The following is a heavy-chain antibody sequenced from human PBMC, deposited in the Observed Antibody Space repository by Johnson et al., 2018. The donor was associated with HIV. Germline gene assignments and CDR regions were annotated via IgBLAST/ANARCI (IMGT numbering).Heavy chain of an antibody. CDR2: ISYDGSNK. CDR1: GFTFSSYG. Sequence: QVQLLESGGGVVQPGRSMRLSCAASGFTFSSYGMHWVRQAPGKGLVWVAVISYDGSNKYYADSVKGRFTISRDNSKNTLYLQMNRLRAEDTAVYYCAREWLYGFDIWGQGTMVTVSS. D-gene: IGHD5-24*01. V-gene: IGHV3-30*03. CDR3: AREWLYGFDI. J-gene: IGHJ3*02.